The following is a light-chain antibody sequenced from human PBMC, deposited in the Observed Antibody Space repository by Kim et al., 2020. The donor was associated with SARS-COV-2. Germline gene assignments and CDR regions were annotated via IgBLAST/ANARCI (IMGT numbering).Light chain of an antibody. Sequence: AAVGGRVAITCRARQDNRNDLGWYHQNTGRDAKRLLYGASSLQSGVPPRFSGSGSGTEFTLTISSVQPHDYATYFCLQHSTYPITFGQGTRLEIK. J-gene: IGKJ5*01. CDR2: GAS. CDR1: QDNRND. CDR3: LQHSTYPIT. V-gene: IGKV1-17*01.